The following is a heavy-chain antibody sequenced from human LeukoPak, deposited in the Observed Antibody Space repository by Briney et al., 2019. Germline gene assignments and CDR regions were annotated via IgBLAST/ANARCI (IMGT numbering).Heavy chain of an antibody. Sequence: GGSLRLSCAASGFTFSSYWMTWVRQAPGKGLEWVANIKQDGSEEYYLESVKGRFTISRDNAKNSLYLQMNSLRVEDTALYYCARTYGDYLHRPLDYWGQGTLVTV. CDR1: GFTFSSYW. J-gene: IGHJ4*02. V-gene: IGHV3-7*01. D-gene: IGHD4-17*01. CDR3: ARTYGDYLHRPLDY. CDR2: IKQDGSEE.